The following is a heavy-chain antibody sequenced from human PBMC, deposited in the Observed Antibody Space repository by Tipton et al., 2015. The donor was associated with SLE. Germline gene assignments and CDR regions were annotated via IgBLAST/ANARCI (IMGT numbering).Heavy chain of an antibody. CDR3: ARMGGVYYGSGSYYYGMDV. CDR1: GGSFSGYY. J-gene: IGHJ6*02. CDR2: INHSGST. V-gene: IGHV4-34*01. D-gene: IGHD3-10*01. Sequence: TLSLTCAVYGGSFSGYYWSWIRQPPGKGLEWIGEINHSGSTNYNPSFKSRVTVSVDTSKNQFSLKLSSVTAADTAVYYCARMGGVYYGSGSYYYGMDVWGQGTTVTVSS.